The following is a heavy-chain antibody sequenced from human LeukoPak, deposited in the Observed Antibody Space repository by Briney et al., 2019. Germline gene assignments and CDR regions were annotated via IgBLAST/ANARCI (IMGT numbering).Heavy chain of an antibody. D-gene: IGHD2-2*01. J-gene: IGHJ4*02. Sequence: GGSLRLSCAASEFTFTRYALHWVRQAPGKGLEWVAVISYDGRNIHYPDSVKGRFTISRDISTDTLWLQMDSLRTEDTAVYYCAKGPLRGTAAAIDYWGQGTLVTVSS. V-gene: IGHV3-30*04. CDR3: AKGPLRGTAAAIDY. CDR2: ISYDGRNI. CDR1: EFTFTRYA.